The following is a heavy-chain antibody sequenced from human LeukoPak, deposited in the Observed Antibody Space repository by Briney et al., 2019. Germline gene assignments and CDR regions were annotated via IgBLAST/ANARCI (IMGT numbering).Heavy chain of an antibody. V-gene: IGHV4-39*01. J-gene: IGHJ4*02. CDR3: AKRSSGHVGGY. Sequence: SETLSLTCTVSGGSISSSNYYWGWIRQPPGNGLEWIGSMYYSGSTYYNPSLKSRVTISVDTSKNQFSLKLSSVTAADTAVYYCAKRSSGHVGGYWGQGTLVTVSS. D-gene: IGHD6-19*01. CDR1: GGSISSSNYY. CDR2: MYYSGST.